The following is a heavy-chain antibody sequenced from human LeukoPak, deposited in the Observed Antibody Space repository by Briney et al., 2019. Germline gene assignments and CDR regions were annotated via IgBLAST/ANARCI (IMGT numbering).Heavy chain of an antibody. CDR3: ASRKDTTHLPDY. J-gene: IGHJ4*02. Sequence: GRSLRLSCAASGFTFSSYAMHWVRQAPGKGLEWVAVISYDGSNKYYADSVKVQFIISRDNSKTTLYLQMNSLRAEDTAVYYCASRKDTTHLPDYWGQGTLVTVSS. CDR1: GFTFSSYA. CDR2: ISYDGSNK. V-gene: IGHV3-30-3*01. D-gene: IGHD1-1*01.